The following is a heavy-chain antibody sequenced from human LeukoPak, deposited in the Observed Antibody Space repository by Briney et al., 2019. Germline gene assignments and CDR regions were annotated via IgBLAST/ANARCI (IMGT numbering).Heavy chain of an antibody. CDR1: GITFSSYA. CDR2: ISGSGTGT. V-gene: IGHV3-23*01. CDR3: AKLGNYPVDF. Sequence: PGGSLRLSCAVSGITFSSYAMTWVRQAPGKGLEWVSAISGSGTGTYYADSVKGRFTISRDNSQNTLYLQMNSLRAEDTAVYYCAKLGNYPVDFWGQGTLVTVTS. D-gene: IGHD4-11*01. J-gene: IGHJ4*02.